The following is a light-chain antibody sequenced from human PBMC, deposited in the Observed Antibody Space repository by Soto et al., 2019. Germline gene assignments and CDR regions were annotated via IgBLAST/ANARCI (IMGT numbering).Light chain of an antibody. CDR1: QSVSSY. Sequence: EIVLTQSPVTLSLSPGERATLSCRASQSVSSYLVWYQQKPGQAPRLLIYEASNRATGIPARFSGSGSGTDFTLTISCLEPEDFAVYYCQQRSNWPPSITFGQGTRLEIK. J-gene: IGKJ5*01. CDR2: EAS. V-gene: IGKV3-11*01. CDR3: QQRSNWPPSIT.